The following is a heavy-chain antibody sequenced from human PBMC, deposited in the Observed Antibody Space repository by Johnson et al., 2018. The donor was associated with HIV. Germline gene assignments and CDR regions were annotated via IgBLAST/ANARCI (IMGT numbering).Heavy chain of an antibody. J-gene: IGHJ3*02. V-gene: IGHV3-30*02. Sequence: VQLVESGGGLVKPGGSLRLSCAASGFTFCNAWMSWVRQAPGKGLEWVAFILYDGSNKYYADSVKGRFTISRDNSKNTLYLQMNSLRAEDTAVYYCAKWRILYAFDIWGQGTMVTVSS. CDR1: GFTFCNAW. CDR3: AKWRILYAFDI. D-gene: IGHD2-21*01. CDR2: ILYDGSNK.